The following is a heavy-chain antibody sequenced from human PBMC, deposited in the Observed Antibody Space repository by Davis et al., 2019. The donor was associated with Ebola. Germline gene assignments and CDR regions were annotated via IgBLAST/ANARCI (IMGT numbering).Heavy chain of an antibody. Sequence: SETLSLTCTVSGGSISSSDHYWGWIRQPPGKGLEWIGSIYYSRSTYYNPSLKSRVTISVDTSKNQFSLKLSSVTAADTAVYYCARLPIFGVVIGLGDAFDIWGQGTMVTVSS. CDR3: ARLPIFGVVIGLGDAFDI. D-gene: IGHD3-3*01. J-gene: IGHJ3*02. CDR1: GGSISSSDHY. CDR2: IYYSRST. V-gene: IGHV4-39*01.